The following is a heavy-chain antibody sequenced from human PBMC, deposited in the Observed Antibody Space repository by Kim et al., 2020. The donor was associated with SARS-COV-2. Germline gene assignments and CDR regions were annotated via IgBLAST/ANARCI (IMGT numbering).Heavy chain of an antibody. V-gene: IGHV4-59*08. CDR1: GGSISSNY. CDR2: IYYSGST. CDR3: ARHPDYDFWSGSRTGGWF. Sequence: SETLSLTCTVSGGSISSNYWSWIRQPPGKGLEWIGYIYYSGSTNYNPSLKSRVTISVDTSKNQFSLKLSSVTAADTAVYYCARHPDYDFWSGSRTGGWF. J-gene: IGHJ5*01. D-gene: IGHD3-3*01.